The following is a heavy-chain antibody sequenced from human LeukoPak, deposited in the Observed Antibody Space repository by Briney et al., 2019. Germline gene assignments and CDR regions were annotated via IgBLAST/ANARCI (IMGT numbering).Heavy chain of an antibody. CDR1: GFTFSSYG. D-gene: IGHD6-6*01. Sequence: PGRSLRLSCAASGFTFSSYGMHWVRQAPGKGLEWVAVISYDGSNKYYADSVKGRFTISRDNSKNTLYLQMNSLRAEDTAVYYCAKDLSLYSSSLVGFDYWGQGTLVTVSS. CDR2: ISYDGSNK. CDR3: AKDLSLYSSSLVGFDY. J-gene: IGHJ4*02. V-gene: IGHV3-30*18.